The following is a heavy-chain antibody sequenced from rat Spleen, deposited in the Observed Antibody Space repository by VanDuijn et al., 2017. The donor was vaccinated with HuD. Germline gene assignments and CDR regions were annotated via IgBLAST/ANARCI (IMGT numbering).Heavy chain of an antibody. J-gene: IGHJ2*01. V-gene: IGHV5S10*01. D-gene: IGHD1-1*01. CDR3: ATFITTVGAGGY. CDR2: IIYDGSRT. Sequence: EVQLVESGGGLVQPGRSMKLSCADSGFTFGDYGMAWVRQAPKKGLEWVATIIYDGSRTYYRDSVKGRFTIPRDNAKSTLYLQMDSLRSEDTATYSCATFITTVGAGGYWGQRVMVTVSS. CDR1: GFTFGDYG.